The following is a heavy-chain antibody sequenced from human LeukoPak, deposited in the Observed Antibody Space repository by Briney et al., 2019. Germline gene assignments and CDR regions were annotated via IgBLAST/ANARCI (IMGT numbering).Heavy chain of an antibody. CDR2: IYYSGST. D-gene: IGHD6-13*01. Sequence: PSETLSLTCTVSGGSLRSRSYYWGWVRQPPGKGLEWIGSIYYSGSTYYNPSLKSRVAISVDTSKNQFSLKLSSVTAVDAAVYYCAKAQSSSWYGYAFDIWGQGTMVTVSS. V-gene: IGHV4-39*07. CDR1: GGSLRSRSYY. J-gene: IGHJ3*02. CDR3: AKAQSSSWYGYAFDI.